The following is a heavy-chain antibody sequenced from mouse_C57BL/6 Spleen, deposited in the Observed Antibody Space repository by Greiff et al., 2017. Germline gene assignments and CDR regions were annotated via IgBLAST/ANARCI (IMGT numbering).Heavy chain of an antibody. Sequence: VQLQQSGAELVKPGASVKLSCTASGFNIKDYYMHWVKQRTEQGLEWIGRIDPEGGGTKYAPKFKGKATITADTSSNTAYLQLSSLTSEDTAVYYGARDGSTKREYFDVWGTGTTVTVSS. CDR3: ARDGSTKREYFDV. CDR2: IDPEGGGT. V-gene: IGHV14-2*01. CDR1: GFNIKDYY. J-gene: IGHJ1*03.